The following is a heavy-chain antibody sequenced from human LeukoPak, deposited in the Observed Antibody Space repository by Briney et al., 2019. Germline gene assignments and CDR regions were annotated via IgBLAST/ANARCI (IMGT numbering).Heavy chain of an antibody. D-gene: IGHD3-9*01. Sequence: GGSLRLSCAASGFTFSIYAMSWVRQAPGKGLEWVSTISGGGGNTYSADSVKGRFTISRDNAKNSLYLQMNSLRAEDTAVYYCARDPVRYFDWLDYYYGMDVWGQGTTVTVSS. CDR2: ISGGGGNT. J-gene: IGHJ6*02. CDR1: GFTFSIYA. V-gene: IGHV3-23*01. CDR3: ARDPVRYFDWLDYYYGMDV.